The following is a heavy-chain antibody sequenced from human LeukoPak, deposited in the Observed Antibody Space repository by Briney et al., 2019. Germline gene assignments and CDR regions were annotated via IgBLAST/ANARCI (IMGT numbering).Heavy chain of an antibody. Sequence: GGSLRLSCAASGFIFSNYGTHWVRQAPGKGLEWVSFVRYDESNKYYADSVKGRFTISRDNSKNTVYLQMNSLRPEDTAVYYCAKDSARWLQSYFDHWGQGTLVTVSS. D-gene: IGHD5-24*01. J-gene: IGHJ4*02. CDR1: GFIFSNYG. CDR3: AKDSARWLQSYFDH. CDR2: VRYDESNK. V-gene: IGHV3-30*02.